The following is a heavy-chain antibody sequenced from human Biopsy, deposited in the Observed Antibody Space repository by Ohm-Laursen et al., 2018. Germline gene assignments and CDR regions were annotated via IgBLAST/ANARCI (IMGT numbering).Heavy chain of an antibody. CDR1: GFTFSSFS. J-gene: IGHJ6*02. CDR2: ISETSSHI. D-gene: IGHD6-6*01. CDR3: ARDSSRRAREGGMDV. V-gene: IGHV3-21*01. Sequence: SRRLSCTASGFTFSSFSMNWVRQAPGKGLEWISYISETSSHIYDADSVRGRFTVARDIAKNSPYLQLNSLRVEDTAVYYCARDSSRRAREGGMDVWGQGTTVTV.